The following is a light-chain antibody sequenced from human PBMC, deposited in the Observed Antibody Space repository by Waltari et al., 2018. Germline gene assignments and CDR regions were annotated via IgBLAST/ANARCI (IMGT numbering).Light chain of an antibody. CDR1: QSISKY. CDR2: AAS. J-gene: IGKJ1*01. CDR3: QNHERLPAT. V-gene: IGKV3-20*01. Sequence: VLTQSPGTLSLSPGERATLSCRASQSISKYLVWYQQRPGHAPRLLIYAASTRATGIPDRFSGSGFGTDFTLTISRLEPEDFAMYYCQNHERLPATCGQGTKVEIK.